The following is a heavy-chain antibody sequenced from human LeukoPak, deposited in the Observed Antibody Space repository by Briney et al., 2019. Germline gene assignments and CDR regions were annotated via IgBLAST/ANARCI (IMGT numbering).Heavy chain of an antibody. CDR1: GYTFTSYG. D-gene: IGHD3-22*01. CDR2: ISAYNGNT. Sequence: ASVKVSCKASGYTFTSYGISWVRQAPGQGLEWMGWISAYNGNTNYAQKLQGRVTMTTDTSTSTAYMELRSLRSDDTAVYYCARCYYDSSGYYPDYYYYYYMDVWGKGTTVTVSS. V-gene: IGHV1-18*01. CDR3: ARCYYDSSGYYPDYYYYYYMDV. J-gene: IGHJ6*03.